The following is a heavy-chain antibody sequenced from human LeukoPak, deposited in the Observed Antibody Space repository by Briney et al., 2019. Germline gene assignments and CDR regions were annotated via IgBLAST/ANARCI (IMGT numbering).Heavy chain of an antibody. CDR2: INAGNGNT. Sequence: GASVKVPCKASGYTFTSYAMHWVRQAPGQRLEWMGWINAGNGNTKYSQKFQGRVTITRDTSASTAYMELSSLRSEDTAVYYCARALGLQYYFDYWGQGTLVTVSS. CDR3: ARALGLQYYFDY. CDR1: GYTFTSYA. D-gene: IGHD4-11*01. J-gene: IGHJ4*02. V-gene: IGHV1-3*01.